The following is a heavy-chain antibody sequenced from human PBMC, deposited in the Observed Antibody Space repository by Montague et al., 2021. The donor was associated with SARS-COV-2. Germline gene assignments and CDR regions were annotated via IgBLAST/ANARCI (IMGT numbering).Heavy chain of an antibody. CDR3: ASAPRYSFGFWAY. D-gene: IGHD5-12*01. V-gene: IGHV4-34*01. CDR2: INHSGYT. CDR1: GASSSNYY. Sequence: SETLSLTCAVYGASSSNYYWSWIRQSPGKGLEWVGEINHSGYTDYNPSLESRLTISLDSSKKQFSLKMTSVTAADTAIYYCASAPRYSFGFWAYWGQGTLFSVSS. J-gene: IGHJ4*02.